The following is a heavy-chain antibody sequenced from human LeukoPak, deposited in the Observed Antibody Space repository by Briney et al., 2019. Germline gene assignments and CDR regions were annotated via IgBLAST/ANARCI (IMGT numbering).Heavy chain of an antibody. CDR3: ARDPSGYSYGCQD. CDR2: IYHSGST. D-gene: IGHD5-18*01. CDR1: GYSISSGYY. J-gene: IGHJ4*02. Sequence: SETLSLTCTVSGYSISSGYYWGWIRQPPGKGLEWIGSIYHSGSTYYNPSLKSRVTISVDTSKNQFSLKLSSVTAADTAVYYSARDPSGYSYGCQDWGQGTLVTVSS. V-gene: IGHV4-38-2*02.